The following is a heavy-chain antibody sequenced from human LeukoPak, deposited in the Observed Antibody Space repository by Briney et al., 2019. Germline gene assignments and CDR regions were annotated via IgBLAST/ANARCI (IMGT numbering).Heavy chain of an antibody. V-gene: IGHV3-11*01. D-gene: IGHD4-17*01. Sequence: PGGSLRLSCAASGFTFSDYYMSWIRQAPGKGLEWVSYMSSSGDTIYYADSVKGRFTISRDNAKNSLYLQMNNLRAEDTAVYYCARANFYGEDYWGQGTLVTVSP. J-gene: IGHJ4*02. CDR3: ARANFYGEDY. CDR2: MSSSGDTI. CDR1: GFTFSDYY.